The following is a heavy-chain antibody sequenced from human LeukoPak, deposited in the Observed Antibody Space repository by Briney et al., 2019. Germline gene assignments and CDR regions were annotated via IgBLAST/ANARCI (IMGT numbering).Heavy chain of an antibody. CDR3: ARATLWFGEYYFDY. J-gene: IGHJ4*02. V-gene: IGHV4-30-4*01. CDR1: GVSISSGDYY. D-gene: IGHD3-10*01. CDR2: IYYGGST. Sequence: PSQTLSLTCTVSGVSISSGDYYWSWIRQPPGKGLEWIGYIYYGGSTYYNPSLKSRVTISVDTSKNQFSLKLSSVTAADTAVYYCARATLWFGEYYFDYWGQGTLVTVSS.